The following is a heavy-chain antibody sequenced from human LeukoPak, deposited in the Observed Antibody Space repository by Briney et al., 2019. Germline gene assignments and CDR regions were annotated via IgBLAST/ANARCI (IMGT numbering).Heavy chain of an antibody. CDR1: GGSISSSNW. V-gene: IGHV4-4*02. Sequence: PSETLSLTCTVSGGSISSSNWWNWVRQPPGKGLEWIGEIYQSGTTNSNPSLKSRVTISVDKSKNQFSLKLSSVTAADTAVYYCARVAPGSYYNPFDYWGQGTLVTVSS. D-gene: IGHD3-10*01. CDR3: ARVAPGSYYNPFDY. J-gene: IGHJ4*02. CDR2: IYQSGTT.